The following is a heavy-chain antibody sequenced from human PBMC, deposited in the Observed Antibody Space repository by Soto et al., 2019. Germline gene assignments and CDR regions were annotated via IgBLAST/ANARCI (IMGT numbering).Heavy chain of an antibody. J-gene: IGHJ6*02. CDR3: AKGLRRLLRTQYYYGLDV. Sequence: SLRLSCASYGFTFSPYAMTWVRQAPGKGLEWVSSISGSGGNANYADSVKGRFTVSRDNSKRTLSLQMNSLTEEDTAIYYCAKGLRRLLRTQYYYGLDVWGRGTTVTVSS. CDR2: ISGSGGNA. CDR1: GFTFSPYA. V-gene: IGHV3-23*01. D-gene: IGHD3-16*01.